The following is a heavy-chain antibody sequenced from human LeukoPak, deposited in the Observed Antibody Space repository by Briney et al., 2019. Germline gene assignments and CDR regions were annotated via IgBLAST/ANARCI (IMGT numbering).Heavy chain of an antibody. CDR2: ISYDGSNK. J-gene: IGHJ4*02. V-gene: IGHV3-30-3*01. Sequence: GGSLRLSCAASGFTFSSYAMHWVRQAPGKGLEWVAVISYDGSNKYYADSVKGRFTISRDNSKNTLYLQMNSLRAEDTAVYYCARDIAPMVRGVIRGVEYYFDYWGQGTLVTVSS. D-gene: IGHD3-10*01. CDR3: ARDIAPMVRGVIRGVEYYFDY. CDR1: GFTFSSYA.